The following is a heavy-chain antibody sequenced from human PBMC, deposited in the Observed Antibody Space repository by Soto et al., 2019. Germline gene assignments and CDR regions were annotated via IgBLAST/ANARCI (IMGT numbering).Heavy chain of an antibody. Sequence: SETLSLTCGVYGGSFIGYYCTWIRQPPGKGLEWIGELDHTGSTNYNPSLKSRVTISVDRSKNQFSLKLSSVTAADTAVYYCARGDGKWLQYWAFDIWGQGTMVTVSS. CDR1: GGSFIGYY. J-gene: IGHJ3*02. V-gene: IGHV4-34*01. CDR2: LDHTGST. D-gene: IGHD5-12*01. CDR3: ARGDGKWLQYWAFDI.